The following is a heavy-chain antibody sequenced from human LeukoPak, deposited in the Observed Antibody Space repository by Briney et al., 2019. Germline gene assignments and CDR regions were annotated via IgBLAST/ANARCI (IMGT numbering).Heavy chain of an antibody. J-gene: IGHJ6*02. V-gene: IGHV1-8*01. D-gene: IGHD3-9*01. CDR1: GYTFTSCD. CDR2: MNPNSGNT. CDR3: ARGGLRYFDWLAYYYYGMDV. Sequence: ASVKVSCKASGYTFTSCDINWVRQATGQGLEWMGWMNPNSGNTGYAQKFQGRVTMTRNTSISTAYMEPSSLRSEDTAVYYCARGGLRYFDWLAYYYYGMDVWGQGTTVTVSS.